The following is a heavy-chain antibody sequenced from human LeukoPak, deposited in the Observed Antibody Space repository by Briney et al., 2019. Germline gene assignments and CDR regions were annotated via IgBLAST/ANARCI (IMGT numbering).Heavy chain of an antibody. V-gene: IGHV1-8*02. CDR2: MNPNSGNT. J-gene: IGHJ3*02. Sequence: ASVKVSCKASGYTFTSYYMHWVRQATGQGLEWMGWMNPNSGNTGYAQKFQGRVTMTRNTSISTAYMELSSLRSEDTAVYYCARAVAAAGMVAFDIWGQGTMVTVSS. CDR1: GYTFTSYY. CDR3: ARAVAAAGMVAFDI. D-gene: IGHD6-13*01.